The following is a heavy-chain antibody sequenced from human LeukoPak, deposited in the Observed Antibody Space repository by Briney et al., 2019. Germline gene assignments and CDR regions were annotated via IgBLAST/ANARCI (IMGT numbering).Heavy chain of an antibody. D-gene: IGHD6-19*01. V-gene: IGHV4-59*01. CDR1: GASLSDYY. CDR2: IYYSGST. Sequence: ASETLSLTCAVYGASLSDYYWSWIRQSPGKGLEWIGYIYYSGSTNYNPSLKSRVTISVDTSKNQFSLKLSSVTAADTAVYYCAREIAMPGSYYFDYWGQGTLVTVSS. CDR3: AREIAMPGSYYFDY. J-gene: IGHJ4*02.